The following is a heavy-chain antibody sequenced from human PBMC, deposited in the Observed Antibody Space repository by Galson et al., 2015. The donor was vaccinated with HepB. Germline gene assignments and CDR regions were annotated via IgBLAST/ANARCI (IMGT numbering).Heavy chain of an antibody. CDR2: IRYDGSNK. V-gene: IGHV3-33*01. Sequence: SLRLSCAASGFTFSSYGMHWVRQAPGKGLEWVAVIRYDGSNKYYADSVKGRFTISRDNSKNTLYLQMNSLRAEDTAVYYCARDATRRGIAVAGDYWGQGTLVTVSS. CDR1: GFTFSSYG. J-gene: IGHJ4*02. CDR3: ARDATRRGIAVAGDY. D-gene: IGHD6-19*01.